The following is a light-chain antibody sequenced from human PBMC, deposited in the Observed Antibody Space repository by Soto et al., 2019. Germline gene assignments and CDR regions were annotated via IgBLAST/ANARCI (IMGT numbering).Light chain of an antibody. Sequence: EIVLTQSPGTLSLSPGERATLSCRASQSVSSNYLAWFQHKPGQAPRLLIYGASSRATGIPDRFRGSGSGTDFTLTISRLEPEYFAVYYCQQYSRSPFSFGQGTKAEIK. CDR2: GAS. V-gene: IGKV3-20*01. CDR1: QSVSSNY. J-gene: IGKJ2*01. CDR3: QQYSRSPFS.